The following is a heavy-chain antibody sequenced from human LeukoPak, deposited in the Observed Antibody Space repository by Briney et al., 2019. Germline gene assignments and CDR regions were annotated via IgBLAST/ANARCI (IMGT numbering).Heavy chain of an antibody. CDR3: TRHFFSD. D-gene: IGHD1-26*01. J-gene: IGHJ4*02. Sequence: PGGSLRLSCAASGFTISDHYMDWVRQAPGKGLEWVGRSRNKADSYTTYYAASVKGRFTISRDDSKNSLHLQMNSLKAEDTAVYYCTRHFFSDWGQGTLVTVSS. CDR1: GFTISDHY. CDR2: SRNKADSYTT. V-gene: IGHV3-72*01.